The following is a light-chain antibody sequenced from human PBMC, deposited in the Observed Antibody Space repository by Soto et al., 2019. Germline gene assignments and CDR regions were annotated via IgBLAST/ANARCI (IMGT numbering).Light chain of an antibody. CDR3: AAWDDSLNGYV. CDR2: GNS. V-gene: IGLV1-40*01. CDR1: SSNIGAGYD. Sequence: QSVLTQPPSVSGAPGQRVTISCTGSSSNIGAGYDVHWYQQLPGTAPKLLIYGNSNRPSGVPDRFSGSKSGTSASLAITGLQSEDEGDYYCAAWDDSLNGYVFGGGTKVTVL. J-gene: IGLJ1*01.